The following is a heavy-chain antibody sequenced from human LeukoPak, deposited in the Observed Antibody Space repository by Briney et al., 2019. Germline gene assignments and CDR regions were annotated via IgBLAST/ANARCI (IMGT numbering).Heavy chain of an antibody. CDR2: ISSSSYI. D-gene: IGHD2-2*01. Sequence: GGSLRLSCAASGFTFSSYSMNWVRQAPGKGLEWVSSISSSSYIYYADSVKGRFTISRDNAKNSLYLQMNSLRAEDTAVYYCARDLGYCSSTGCYATGNGMDVWGKGTTVTVSS. J-gene: IGHJ6*04. V-gene: IGHV3-21*01. CDR3: ARDLGYCSSTGCYATGNGMDV. CDR1: GFTFSSYS.